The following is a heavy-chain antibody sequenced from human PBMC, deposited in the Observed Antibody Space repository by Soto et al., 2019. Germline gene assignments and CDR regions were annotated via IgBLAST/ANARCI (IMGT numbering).Heavy chain of an antibody. CDR1: GYTFTTYD. V-gene: IGHV1-2*04. J-gene: IGHJ6*02. D-gene: IGHD2-8*01. CDR3: ARGDSTDCSNGVCSFFYNHDMDV. CDR2: MDPNSGST. Sequence: ASVKVSCKASGYTFTTYDINWVRQAPGQGLEWLGWMDPNSGSTSTAQKFQGWVTMTTDTSISTASMELTRLTSDDTAIYYCARGDSTDCSNGVCSFFYNHDMDVWGQGTTVTVSS.